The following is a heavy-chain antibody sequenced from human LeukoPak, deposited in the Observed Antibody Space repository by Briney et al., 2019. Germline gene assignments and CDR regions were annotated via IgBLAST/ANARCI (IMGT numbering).Heavy chain of an antibody. Sequence: GGSPRLSCAASGFTFSSYAMSWVRQAPGKGLEWVSAISGSGGSTYYADSVKGRFTISRDNSKNTLYLQMNSLRAEDTAVYYCAKDQFSSGLNWFDPWGQGTLVTVSS. V-gene: IGHV3-23*01. CDR3: AKDQFSSGLNWFDP. J-gene: IGHJ5*02. CDR2: ISGSGGST. D-gene: IGHD6-19*01. CDR1: GFTFSSYA.